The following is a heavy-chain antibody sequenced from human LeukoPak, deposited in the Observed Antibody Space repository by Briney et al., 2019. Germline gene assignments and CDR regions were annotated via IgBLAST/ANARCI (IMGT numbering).Heavy chain of an antibody. CDR1: GFTFSHHG. Sequence: PGGSLRLSCAASGFTFSHHGMHWVRQAPGKGLEWVAFIRNDGSNHYYADSVKGRFTISRDNAKNSLYLQMNSLRAEDTAVYYCARRRYSGSSQHFDYWGQGTLVTVSS. CDR3: ARRRYSGSSQHFDY. V-gene: IGHV3-30*02. CDR2: IRNDGSNH. D-gene: IGHD1-26*01. J-gene: IGHJ4*02.